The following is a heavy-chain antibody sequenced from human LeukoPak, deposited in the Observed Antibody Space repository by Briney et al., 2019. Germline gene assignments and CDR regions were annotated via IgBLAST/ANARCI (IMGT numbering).Heavy chain of an antibody. CDR3: ARGYYYGRYDY. J-gene: IGHJ4*02. D-gene: IGHD3-10*01. V-gene: IGHV1-8*02. Sequence: ASVKVSCKASGYTFTIYNINWYRQATGQRLEWMGWMNPNSGNTGYAQKFQGRVTMTRNTSISTAYMELSSLRSGDTAVYYCARGYYYGRYDYWGQGTLVTVSS. CDR1: GYTFTIYN. CDR2: MNPNSGNT.